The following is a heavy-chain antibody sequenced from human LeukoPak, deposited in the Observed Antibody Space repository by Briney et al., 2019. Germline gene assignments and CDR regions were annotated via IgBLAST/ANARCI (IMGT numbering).Heavy chain of an antibody. Sequence: SETLSLTCTVSGGSISSGGYYWSWIRQPPGKGLEWIGYIYHSGSTYYNPSLKSRVTISVDRSKNQFSLKLSSVTAADTAVYFCAREWGNGFDIWGQGTMVNVSS. CDR3: AREWGNGFDI. J-gene: IGHJ3*02. CDR2: IYHSGST. D-gene: IGHD3-16*01. CDR1: GGSISSGGYY. V-gene: IGHV4-30-2*01.